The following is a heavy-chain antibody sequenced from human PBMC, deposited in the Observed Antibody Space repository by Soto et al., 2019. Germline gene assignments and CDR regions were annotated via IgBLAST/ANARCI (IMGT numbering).Heavy chain of an antibody. CDR2: INVYNGNI. J-gene: IGHJ6*02. V-gene: IGHV1-18*04. D-gene: IGHD2-15*01. CDR3: ARKKDLYFGMDV. CDR1: GYTFTNYG. Sequence: ASVNVSCKASGYTFTNYGISWVRQAPGQGLEWMGWINVYNGNINYAQNFQGRVTMITDTSTSTAYMELRSLRSDDTAVYSCARKKDLYFGMDVWGQGTTVTVSS.